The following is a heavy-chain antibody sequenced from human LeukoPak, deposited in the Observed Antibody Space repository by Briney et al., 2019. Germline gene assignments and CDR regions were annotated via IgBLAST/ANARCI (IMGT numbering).Heavy chain of an antibody. CDR1: GGSFSGYY. D-gene: IGHD4-17*01. J-gene: IGHJ4*02. CDR3: AREAGAYGDYVGLYYFDY. CDR2: INHSGST. V-gene: IGHV4-34*01. Sequence: SETLSLACAVYGGSFSGYYWSWIRQPPGKGLEWIGEINHSGSTNYNPSLKSRVTISVDTSKNQFSLKLSSVTAADTAVYYCAREAGAYGDYVGLYYFDYWGQGTLVTVSS.